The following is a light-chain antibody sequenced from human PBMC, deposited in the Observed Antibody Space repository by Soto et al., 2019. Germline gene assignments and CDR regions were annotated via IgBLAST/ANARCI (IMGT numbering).Light chain of an antibody. CDR2: GAS. Sequence: EIVLTQSPGTLSLSPGERATLSCRASQSVSSSYLAWYQQKPGQAPRLLIYGASSRATGIPDRFSGSGPGTDFTLTISRLEPEDFAVYYCQQYGSSPRTFGHGTKVDIK. CDR3: QQYGSSPRT. CDR1: QSVSSSY. V-gene: IGKV3-20*01. J-gene: IGKJ1*01.